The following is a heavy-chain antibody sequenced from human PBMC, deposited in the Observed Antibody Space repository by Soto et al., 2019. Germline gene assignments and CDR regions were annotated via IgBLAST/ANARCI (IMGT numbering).Heavy chain of an antibody. CDR1: GFTFSSYA. CDR2: ISYDGSNK. CDR3: ARVAVAGSDY. V-gene: IGHV3-30-3*01. J-gene: IGHJ4*02. D-gene: IGHD6-19*01. Sequence: QVQLVESGGGVVRPGRSLRLSCAASGFTFSSYAMHWVRQAPGKGLEWVAVISYDGSNKYYADSVKGRFTISRDNSKNTLYLQMNSLRAEDTAVYYCARVAVAGSDYWGQGTLVTVSS.